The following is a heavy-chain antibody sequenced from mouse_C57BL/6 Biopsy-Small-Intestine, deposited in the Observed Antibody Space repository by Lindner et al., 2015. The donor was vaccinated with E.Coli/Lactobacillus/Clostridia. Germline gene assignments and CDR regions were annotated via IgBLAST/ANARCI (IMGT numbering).Heavy chain of an antibody. V-gene: IGHV1-84*02. CDR1: GYTFTGYS. Sequence: SVKVSCKPSGYTFTGYSIHWLRQAPGQGLEWVGWINPDNGYTKSLQKFQARVTISRDTSANTVYMKLNSLTSEDTAIYFCARDWILDYWGQGTLVSVSS. CDR3: ARDWILDY. CDR2: INPDNGYT. J-gene: IGHJ4*01.